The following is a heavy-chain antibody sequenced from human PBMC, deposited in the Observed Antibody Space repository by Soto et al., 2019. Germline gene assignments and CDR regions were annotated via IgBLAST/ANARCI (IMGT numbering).Heavy chain of an antibody. Sequence: SETLSLTCAVYGWSFSGYYWSWFRQPPGGKGAEWSGSIYSGSTYYNPSLKSRVAISVDTSKNQFSLRLTSVTAADTAMYYCAKKGYYPSGKINLFDSWGQGTLVTVSS. CDR3: AKKGYYPSGKINLFDS. CDR1: GWSFSGYY. J-gene: IGHJ4*02. V-gene: IGHV4-34*01. CDR2: IYSGST. D-gene: IGHD3-10*01.